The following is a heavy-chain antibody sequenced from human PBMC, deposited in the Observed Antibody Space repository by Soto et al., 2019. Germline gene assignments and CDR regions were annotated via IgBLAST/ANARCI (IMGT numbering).Heavy chain of an antibody. Sequence: PSETLSLTCAVYGGSFSGYYWSWIRQPPGKGLEWIGEINHSGSTNYNPSLKSRVTISVDTSKNQFSLKLSSVTAADTAVYYCRSWYGPTLFAFTPRRRDNWFDPWGQGTRVTVSS. D-gene: IGHD3-3*01. CDR3: RSWYGPTLFAFTPRRRDNWFDP. V-gene: IGHV4-34*01. CDR1: GGSFSGYY. J-gene: IGHJ5*02. CDR2: INHSGST.